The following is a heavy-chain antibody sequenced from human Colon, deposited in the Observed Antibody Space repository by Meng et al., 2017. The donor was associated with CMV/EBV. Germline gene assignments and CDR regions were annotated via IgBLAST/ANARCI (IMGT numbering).Heavy chain of an antibody. V-gene: IGHV2-5*02. Sequence: SRRGSAEAVSRHARGKALEWSERIEWEYEKRYSQSLKNRISIKKDTSKNQVVLTRTNMDPVDTATYYCAHKAYVDYRYLGFDYWGQGTLVTVSS. CDR3: AHKAYVDYRYLGFDY. CDR1: SRRGSA. CDR2: IEWEYEK. J-gene: IGHJ4*02. D-gene: IGHD3-16*02.